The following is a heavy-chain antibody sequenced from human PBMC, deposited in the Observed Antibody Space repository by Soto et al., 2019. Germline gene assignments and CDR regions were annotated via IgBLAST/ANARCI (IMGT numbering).Heavy chain of an antibody. Sequence: GGSLRLSCAASGFTFSSYAMSWVRQAPGKGLEWVSAISGSGGSTYYADSVKARFTISRDNSKNTLYLQMNSLRAEDTAVYHCAKDSHRTWIRNYYYSYGMDVWGQGTTVTVSS. J-gene: IGHJ6*02. CDR2: ISGSGGST. CDR1: GFTFSSYA. D-gene: IGHD5-12*01. CDR3: AKDSHRTWIRNYYYSYGMDV. V-gene: IGHV3-23*01.